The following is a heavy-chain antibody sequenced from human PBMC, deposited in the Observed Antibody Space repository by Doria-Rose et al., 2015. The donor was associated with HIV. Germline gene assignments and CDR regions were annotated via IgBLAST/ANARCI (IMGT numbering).Heavy chain of an antibody. CDR3: ARVGFTGSAEYFQH. V-gene: IGHV4-61*02. D-gene: IGHD1-26*01. J-gene: IGHJ1*01. Sequence: QVQLQESGPGLVKPSQTLSLTCTVSGGSISSGSYYWSWIRQPAGKGLEWIGHIYTSGSTNYNPSLKSRVPISVATSKNHFPRKLRSVTAADTAVYYCARVGFTGSAEYFQHWGQGTLVTISS. CDR2: IYTSGST. CDR1: GGSISSGSYY.